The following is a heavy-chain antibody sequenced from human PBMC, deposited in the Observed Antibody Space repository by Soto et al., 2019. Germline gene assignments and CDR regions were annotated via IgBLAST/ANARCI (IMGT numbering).Heavy chain of an antibody. CDR3: ARDLPTRPGIAVAGTLRPDAFDI. CDR1: GFTLTELS. J-gene: IGHJ3*02. CDR2: FDPEDGET. D-gene: IGHD6-19*01. V-gene: IGHV1-24*01. Sequence: VKVSCKVSGFTLTELSMHWVRQAPGKGLEWMGGFDPEDGETFYAQRFQGRVTMTEDTSTDTAYMELSSLRSEDTAVYYCARDLPTRPGIAVAGTLRPDAFDIWGQGTMVTVSS.